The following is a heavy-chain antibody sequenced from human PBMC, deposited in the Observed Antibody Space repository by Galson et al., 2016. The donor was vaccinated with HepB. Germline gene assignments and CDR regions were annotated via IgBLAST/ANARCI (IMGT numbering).Heavy chain of an antibody. D-gene: IGHD4-11*01. Sequence: LRLSCAASGFTFSNYAMNWVRQAPGKGPEWVSAISGISDRTYYADSVKDRFTISRDDSKNTLFLQLNSLRAEDTAVYYCAKESPYSNVRQYYLENWGLGTLVTVSS. CDR2: ISGISDRT. CDR1: GFTFSNYA. J-gene: IGHJ4*01. V-gene: IGHV3-23*01. CDR3: AKESPYSNVRQYYLEN.